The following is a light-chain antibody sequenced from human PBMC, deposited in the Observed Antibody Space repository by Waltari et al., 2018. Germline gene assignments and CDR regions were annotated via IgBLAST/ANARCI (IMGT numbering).Light chain of an antibody. Sequence: EIVMTQSPATLSVSPGERAVLSCRASQSVTTNLAWYQQKPGQAPRLLIDGASTRATNIPARFSGSGSGTEFNLTISSLQSEDFAVYYCHQYNNGPPYNFGQGTKLEI. V-gene: IGKV3-15*01. J-gene: IGKJ2*01. CDR2: GAS. CDR1: QSVTTN. CDR3: HQYNNGPPYN.